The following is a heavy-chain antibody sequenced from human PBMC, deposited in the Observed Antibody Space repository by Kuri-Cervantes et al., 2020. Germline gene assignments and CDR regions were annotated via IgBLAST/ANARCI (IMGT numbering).Heavy chain of an antibody. J-gene: IGHJ4*02. CDR3: ARVGPYCSGGSCYSGY. Sequence: ASVKVSCKASGYTFTGYYMHWVRQAPGQGLEWMGWINPNSGGTNYAQKSQGRVTMTRDTSISTAYMELSRLRSDDTAVYYCARVGPYCSGGSCYSGYWGQGTLVTVSS. CDR1: GYTFTGYY. V-gene: IGHV1-2*02. D-gene: IGHD2-15*01. CDR2: INPNSGGT.